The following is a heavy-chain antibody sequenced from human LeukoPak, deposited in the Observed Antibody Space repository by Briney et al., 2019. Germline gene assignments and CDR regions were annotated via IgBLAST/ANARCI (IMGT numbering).Heavy chain of an antibody. D-gene: IGHD3-16*01. Sequence: SETLSLTCAVSGGSITSLCWSWIRQPPGKGLEWIAYVCYSGSTNYNPSLKSRVTISVDTSKNQFSLKLFSVTEADTAVYYCARDGGVGANKVDYWGQGTLVTVSS. CDR2: VCYSGST. CDR1: GGSITSLC. V-gene: IGHV4-59*11. J-gene: IGHJ4*02. CDR3: ARDGGVGANKVDY.